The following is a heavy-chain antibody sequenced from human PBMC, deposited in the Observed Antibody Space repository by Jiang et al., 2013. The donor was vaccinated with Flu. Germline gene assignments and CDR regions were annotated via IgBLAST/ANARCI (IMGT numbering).Heavy chain of an antibody. V-gene: IGHV4-61*01. J-gene: IGHJ4*02. CDR2: IYYSGST. CDR1: GGSVSSGSYY. CDR3: AREGGYDYGDDDRDY. Sequence: TLSLTCTVSGGSVSSGSYYWSWIRQPPGKGLEWIGYIYYSGSTNYNPSLKSRVTISVDTSKNQFSLKLSSVTAADTAVYYCAREGGYDYGDDDRDYWGQGTLVTVSS. D-gene: IGHD4-17*01.